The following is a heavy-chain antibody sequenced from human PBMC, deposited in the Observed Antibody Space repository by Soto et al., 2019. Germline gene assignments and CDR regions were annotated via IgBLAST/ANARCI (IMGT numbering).Heavy chain of an antibody. D-gene: IGHD3-3*01. CDR2: IYYSGST. Sequence: PSETLSLTCTVSGGSISSYYGSWIRQPPGKGLEWIGYIYYSGSTNYNPSLKSRVTISVDTSKNQFSLKLSSVTAADTAVYYCARVRTIFGVVITHYFDYWGQGTLVTVSS. CDR1: GGSISSYY. J-gene: IGHJ4*02. V-gene: IGHV4-59*01. CDR3: ARVRTIFGVVITHYFDY.